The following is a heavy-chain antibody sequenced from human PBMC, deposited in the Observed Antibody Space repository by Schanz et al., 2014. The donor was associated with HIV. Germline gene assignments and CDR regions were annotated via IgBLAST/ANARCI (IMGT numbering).Heavy chain of an antibody. CDR3: ARVEGPPTFYYYYYGSDV. D-gene: IGHD4-4*01. CDR1: GFTFSTYA. Sequence: QVQLVESGGGVVQPGRSLRLSCAASGFTFSTYAMHWVRQAPGKGLEWMAVISFDGSNKYYADSVKGQFTISRDNSKNTLYLQMNSLRAEDTAVYYCARVEGPPTFYYYYYGSDVWGQGTAVTVSS. CDR2: ISFDGSNK. V-gene: IGHV3-30-3*01. J-gene: IGHJ6*02.